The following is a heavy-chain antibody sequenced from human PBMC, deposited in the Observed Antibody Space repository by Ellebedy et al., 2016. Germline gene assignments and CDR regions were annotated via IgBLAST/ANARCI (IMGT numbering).Heavy chain of an antibody. J-gene: IGHJ4*02. CDR1: GFTFDNAW. CDR3: TTEILSKVMGTSGFDY. D-gene: IGHD1-1*01. CDR2: IKSQDGYGTT. Sequence: GGSLRLSXAASGFTFDNAWMTWVRQAPGKGLEWVGRIKSQDGYGTTDYAAPVKGRFTISRDDSRDMVFLQMNSPRTEDTALYYCTTEILSKVMGTSGFDYWGQGTLVTVSS. V-gene: IGHV3-15*01.